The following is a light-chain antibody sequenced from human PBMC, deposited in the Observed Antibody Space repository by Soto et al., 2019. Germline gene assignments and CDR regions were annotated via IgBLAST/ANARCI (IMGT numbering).Light chain of an antibody. CDR3: QQRSNWPRYT. Sequence: EIVLTQSPATLSLSPGERATLSCRASQSVSSYLAWYQQKPGQAPRLLIYDASNRATGIPARFSGSGSGTDFPLTISTLEPEDFAAYYCQQRSNWPRYTFGQGTKLEIK. CDR1: QSVSSY. CDR2: DAS. J-gene: IGKJ2*01. V-gene: IGKV3-11*01.